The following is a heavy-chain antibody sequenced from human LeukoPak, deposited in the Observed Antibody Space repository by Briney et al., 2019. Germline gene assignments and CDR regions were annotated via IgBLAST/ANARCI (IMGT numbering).Heavy chain of an antibody. Sequence: PGGSLRLSCAASGFIFSSYEMTWVRQAPGRGLEWVSYIGNTGRTIYYVDSVKGRFTVSRDNAKNSLYLQMNSLRAEDTAIYYCVRGDRYFFDYWGQGTLVTVSS. V-gene: IGHV3-48*03. CDR1: GFIFSSYE. D-gene: IGHD1-14*01. CDR2: IGNTGRTI. CDR3: VRGDRYFFDY. J-gene: IGHJ4*02.